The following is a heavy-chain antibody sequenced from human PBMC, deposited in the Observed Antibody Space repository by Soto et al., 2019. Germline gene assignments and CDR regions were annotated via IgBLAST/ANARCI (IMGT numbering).Heavy chain of an antibody. D-gene: IGHD5-12*01. CDR1: GFSLSTSGVG. J-gene: IGHJ4*02. CDR3: AHVYGGYDNFDY. CDR2: VYWDDDK. V-gene: IGHV2-5*02. Sequence: QITLKESGPTLVKPTQTLTLTCTFSGFSLSTSGVGVGWIRQPPGKALEWLALVYWDDDKRYSPSLKSRLTISKDTSKNQVVITMTNMDPVYTATYYCAHVYGGYDNFDYWGQGTLVTVSS.